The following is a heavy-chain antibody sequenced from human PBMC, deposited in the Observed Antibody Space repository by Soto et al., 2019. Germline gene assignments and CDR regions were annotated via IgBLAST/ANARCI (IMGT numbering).Heavy chain of an antibody. V-gene: IGHV1-18*01. D-gene: IGHD3-10*01. Sequence: QVQLVQSGAEVKKPGASVKVSCKASGYTFTSYGISWVRQAPGQGLEWMGWISAYNGNTNYAQKLQGRVPMTTDTATSTAYMELRSLRSDDTAVYYCARDYYGSGRLNAHNWFDPWGQGTLVAVSS. J-gene: IGHJ5*02. CDR1: GYTFTSYG. CDR3: ARDYYGSGRLNAHNWFDP. CDR2: ISAYNGNT.